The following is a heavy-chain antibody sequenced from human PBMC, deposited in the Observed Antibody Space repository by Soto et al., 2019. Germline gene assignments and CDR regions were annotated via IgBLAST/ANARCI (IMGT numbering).Heavy chain of an antibody. Sequence: QVQLQESGPGLVNPWETLSLTCTVSGGSISNDRWSWVRQPAGKGLEWIGRIFASGRTNYNPSLQSRGTMSVDTSKNQFSLTMTSLAAADTAVYYGTRGTFETTAPFYWGQGIPVTVSS. CDR3: TRGTFETTAPFY. CDR2: IFASGRT. V-gene: IGHV4-4*07. J-gene: IGHJ4*02. D-gene: IGHD4-17*01. CDR1: GGSISNDR.